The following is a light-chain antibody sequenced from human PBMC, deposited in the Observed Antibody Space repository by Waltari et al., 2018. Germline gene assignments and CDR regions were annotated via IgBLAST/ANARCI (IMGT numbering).Light chain of an antibody. V-gene: IGLV3-10*01. CDR2: EDR. J-gene: IGLJ3*02. Sequence: SHELTQPPSVSVSPGQTARITCSGDALPKKYAYWYQQKSGQAPVLVIYEDRKRPSGIPERFSGSSSGTMATLTSSGAQVEDEADYYCYSTDSSGNHRVFGGGTKLTVL. CDR1: ALPKKY. CDR3: YSTDSSGNHRV.